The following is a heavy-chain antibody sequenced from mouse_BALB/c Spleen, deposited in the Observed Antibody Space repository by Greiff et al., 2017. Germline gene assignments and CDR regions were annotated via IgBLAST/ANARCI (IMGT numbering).Heavy chain of an antibody. J-gene: IGHJ3*01. Sequence: QVQLQQSGPELARPWASVKISCQAFYTFSRRVYFAIRVTNYWMQWVKQRPGQGLEWIGAIYPGNGDTSYNQKFKSKATLTADKTSSTAYMQLSSLTSADSAVYYCARRGGYDGAYWGQGTLVTVSA. D-gene: IGHD2-14*01. V-gene: IGHV1-87*01. CDR2: GQGLEWIG. CDR1: YTFS. CDR3: SADSAVYYCARRGGYDGAY.